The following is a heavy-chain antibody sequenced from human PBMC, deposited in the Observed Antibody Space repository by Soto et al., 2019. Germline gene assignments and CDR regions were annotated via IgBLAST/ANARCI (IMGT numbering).Heavy chain of an antibody. CDR2: INHSGNT. Sequence: SETLSLTGGVHGGSFNAYYWSWMRQPPGKGLEWIGEINHSGNTNYNSALKIRVTISVDTPKNQFSLNLTSVTAADTAVYYCARVVVGPTNWFDPWGQGTLVTVSS. CDR1: GGSFNAYY. CDR3: ARVVVGPTNWFDP. J-gene: IGHJ5*02. D-gene: IGHD2-21*01. V-gene: IGHV4-34*01.